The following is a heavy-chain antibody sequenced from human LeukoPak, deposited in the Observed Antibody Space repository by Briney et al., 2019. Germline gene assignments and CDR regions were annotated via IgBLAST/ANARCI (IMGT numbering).Heavy chain of an antibody. Sequence: GESLQISSETSGYSFTTYWIGWVRPMPGTGLEWVGAIYPDDSDTRYSPSFQGQVVISADRSIRTAYLQWNSLKASDTAMYYCARLSRQKYCSSTSCRLLHNWFDPWGQGTLVTVSS. D-gene: IGHD2-2*01. CDR1: GYSFTTYW. J-gene: IGHJ5*02. V-gene: IGHV5-51*01. CDR3: ARLSRQKYCSSTSCRLLHNWFDP. CDR2: IYPDDSDT.